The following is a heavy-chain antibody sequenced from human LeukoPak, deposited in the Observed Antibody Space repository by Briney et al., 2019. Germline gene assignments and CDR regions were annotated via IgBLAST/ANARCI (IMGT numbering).Heavy chain of an antibody. V-gene: IGHV4-61*01. CDR1: GGSISSGSYY. CDR2: IYYSGST. J-gene: IGHJ6*03. D-gene: IGHD3-10*01. CDR3: ARGRSSMVRGYYYYYMDV. Sequence: SETLSLTCTVSGGSISSGSYYWSWIRQPPGKGLEWIGYIYYSGSTNYNPSLKSRVTISVDTSRNQFSLKLSSVTAADTAVYYCARGRSSMVRGYYYYYMDVWGKGTTVTISS.